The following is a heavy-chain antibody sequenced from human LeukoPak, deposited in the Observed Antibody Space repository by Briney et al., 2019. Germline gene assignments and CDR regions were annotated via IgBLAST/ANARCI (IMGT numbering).Heavy chain of an antibody. V-gene: IGHV4-4*07. CDR1: GGSISSYY. CDR2: IYTSGTT. J-gene: IGHJ4*02. D-gene: IGHD3-10*01. CDR3: ARDEYYYGSGSYYPFDY. Sequence: SETLSLTCTVSGGSISSYYWSWIRQPAGKGLEWIGRIYTSGTTNYNPSLKSRVTMSVDTSKNQFSLKLSFVTAADTAVYYCARDEYYYGSGSYYPFDYWGQGTLVTVSS.